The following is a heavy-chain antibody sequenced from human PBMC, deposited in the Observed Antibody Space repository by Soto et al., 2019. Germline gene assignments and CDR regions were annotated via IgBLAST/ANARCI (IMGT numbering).Heavy chain of an antibody. J-gene: IGHJ6*02. CDR2: ISYDGSNK. Sequence: PGGSLRLSCAASGFTFSSYAMHWVRQAPGKGLEWVAVISYDGSNKYYADSVKGRFTISRDNSKNTLYLQMNSLRAEDTAVYYCARLQGAAADFYYYGMDVWGQGTTVTVSS. CDR3: ARLQGAAADFYYYGMDV. V-gene: IGHV3-30-3*01. CDR1: GFTFSSYA. D-gene: IGHD6-13*01.